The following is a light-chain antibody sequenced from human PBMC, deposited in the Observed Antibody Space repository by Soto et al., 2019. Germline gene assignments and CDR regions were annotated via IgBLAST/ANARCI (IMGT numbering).Light chain of an antibody. J-gene: IGKJ1*01. CDR1: QSVSSN. CDR2: GAF. V-gene: IGKV3-15*01. CDR3: QQYNVWPLT. Sequence: EIVMSQSPDTLSVSPGERATLSCRASQSVSSNLAWYQQKPGQAPSLLIYGAFTRATGIPARFSGTGSGTEFTLTISSLQSEDFALYYCQQYNVWPLTFGQGTKVDI.